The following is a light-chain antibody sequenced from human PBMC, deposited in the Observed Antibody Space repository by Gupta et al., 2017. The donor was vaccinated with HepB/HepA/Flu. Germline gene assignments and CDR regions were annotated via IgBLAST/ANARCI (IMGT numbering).Light chain of an antibody. CDR1: QGVSKNY. Sequence: EIVLTQSPGTLSLSPGERATLSCRASQGVSKNYLAWYQQNPGQAPRLLIYGASSRATGIPDRFSGSGSGTDFTLTISRVEPEDFAVYYCQQYGSSPVTFGQGTKVEIK. V-gene: IGKV3-20*01. CDR3: QQYGSSPVT. J-gene: IGKJ1*01. CDR2: GAS.